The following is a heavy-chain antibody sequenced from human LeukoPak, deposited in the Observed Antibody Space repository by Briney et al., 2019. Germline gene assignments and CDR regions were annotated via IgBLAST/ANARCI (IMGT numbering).Heavy chain of an antibody. Sequence: SQTLSLTCTVSSGSISSGGYYWSWIRQHPGKGLEWIGYIYYSGSTYYNPSLKSRVTISVDTSKNQFSLKLSSVTAADTAVYYCARGLQATWISGHFDYWGQGTLVTVSS. J-gene: IGHJ4*02. D-gene: IGHD5-12*01. CDR3: ARGLQATWISGHFDY. V-gene: IGHV4-31*03. CDR2: IYYSGST. CDR1: SGSISSGGYY.